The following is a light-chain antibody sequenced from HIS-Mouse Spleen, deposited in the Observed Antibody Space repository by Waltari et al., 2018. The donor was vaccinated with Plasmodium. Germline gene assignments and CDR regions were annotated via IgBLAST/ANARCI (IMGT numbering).Light chain of an antibody. CDR1: SSNIGAGYD. V-gene: IGLV1-40*01. CDR3: QSYDSSLGGSV. J-gene: IGLJ3*02. CDR2: GNS. Sequence: QSVLTQPPSVSGAPGQRVTISCTGSSSNIGAGYDVHWYQQLPGTAPKLLIQGNSKRPSGVTCRFSGSKSGTSASLAMTGLQAEDEADYYCQSYDSSLGGSVFGGGTKLTVL.